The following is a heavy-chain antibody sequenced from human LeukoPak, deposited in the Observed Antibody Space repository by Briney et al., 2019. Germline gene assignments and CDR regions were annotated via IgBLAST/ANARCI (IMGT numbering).Heavy chain of an antibody. CDR3: ARARYYYYNYMDV. Sequence: SETLSLTCTVSGGSISTYYWSWIRQPPGKGLEWIGYIYYSGGTNYNPSLKSRVTISVDTSKNQFSLRLNSVTAADTAVYYCARARYYYYNYMDVWGKGTTVTVSS. J-gene: IGHJ6*03. CDR1: GGSISTYY. V-gene: IGHV4-59*01. CDR2: IYYSGGT.